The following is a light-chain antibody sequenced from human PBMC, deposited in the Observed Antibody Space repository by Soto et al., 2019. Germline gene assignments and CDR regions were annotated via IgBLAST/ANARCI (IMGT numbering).Light chain of an antibody. CDR2: DAS. CDR3: QQRSNWPPVIT. J-gene: IGKJ5*01. Sequence: PGARATLSCRASQRFSSYLAWYQQKPGQAPRLLIYDASKRATGIPARFSGRGSGTDFTLTISSLEPEDFAVYYCQQRSNWPPVITFGQGTRLEIK. V-gene: IGKV3-11*01. CDR1: QRFSSY.